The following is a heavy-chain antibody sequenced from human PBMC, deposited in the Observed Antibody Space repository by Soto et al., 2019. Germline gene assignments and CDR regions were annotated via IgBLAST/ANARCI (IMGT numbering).Heavy chain of an antibody. CDR1: GGSFSGYY. Sequence: SETLSLTCAVYGGSFSGYYWSWIRQPPGKGLEWIGEINHSGSTNYNPSLKSRVTISVDTSKNQFSLKLSSVTAADTAVYYCARGPIVVVVAATPRNWFDPWGQGTLVTVSS. J-gene: IGHJ5*02. CDR2: INHSGST. D-gene: IGHD2-15*01. V-gene: IGHV4-34*01. CDR3: ARGPIVVVVAATPRNWFDP.